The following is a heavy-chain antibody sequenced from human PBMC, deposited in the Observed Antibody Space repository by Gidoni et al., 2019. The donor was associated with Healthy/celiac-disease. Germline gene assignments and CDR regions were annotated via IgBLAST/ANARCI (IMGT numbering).Heavy chain of an antibody. CDR3: AKVGISPFDY. CDR2: ISYDGSNK. J-gene: IGHJ4*02. D-gene: IGHD2-21*01. V-gene: IGHV3-30*18. CDR1: GFTFSSYG. Sequence: QVQLVESGGGVVQPGRSLRLSCAASGFTFSSYGMHWVRQAPGKGLEWVAVISYDGSNKYYADSVKGRFTISRDNSKNTLYLQMNSLRAEDTAVYYCAKVGISPFDYWGQGTLVTVSS.